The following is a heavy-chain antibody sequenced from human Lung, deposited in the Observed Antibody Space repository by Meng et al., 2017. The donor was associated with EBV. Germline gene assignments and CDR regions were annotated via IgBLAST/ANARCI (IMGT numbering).Heavy chain of an antibody. V-gene: IGHV1-18*01. CDR3: AREADGATFDY. D-gene: IGHD1-26*01. CDR2: ISGYNGNT. Sequence: VQLVQSGTEGKKPGASVKVSCKASGYTFTRHGISWVRQAPGQGLEWMGWISGYNGNTNYAQKLQGRVTMTTDTSTSTAYMELRSLRSDDTAVYYCAREADGATFDYWGQGTLVTVSS. CDR1: GYTFTRHG. J-gene: IGHJ4*02.